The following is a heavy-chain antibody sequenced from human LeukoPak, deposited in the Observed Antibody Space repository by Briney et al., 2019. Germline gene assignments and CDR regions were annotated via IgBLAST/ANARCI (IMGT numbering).Heavy chain of an antibody. D-gene: IGHD3-3*01. CDR1: GFTFSDYY. CDR2: ISSSGSTI. J-gene: IGHJ3*02. Sequence: GGSLRLSCAASGFTFSDYYMSWIRQAPGKGLEWASYISSSGSTIYYADSVKGRFTISRDNAKNSLYLQMNSLRAEDTAVYYCARHSLRFLEWPHDAFDIWGQGTMVTVSS. CDR3: ARHSLRFLEWPHDAFDI. V-gene: IGHV3-11*01.